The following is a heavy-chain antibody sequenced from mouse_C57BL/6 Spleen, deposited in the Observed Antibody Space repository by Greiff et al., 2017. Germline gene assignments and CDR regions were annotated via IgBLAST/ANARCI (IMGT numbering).Heavy chain of an antibody. CDR3: ARTTAQATWFAY. J-gene: IGHJ3*01. CDR2: IDPSDSYT. D-gene: IGHD3-2*02. Sequence: VQLQQPGAELVMPGASVKLSCKASGYTFTSYWMHWVKQRPGQGLEWIGEIDPSDSYTNYNQKFKGKSTLTVDKSSSTAYMQLSSLTSEDSAVYYCARTTAQATWFAYRGQGTLVTVSA. V-gene: IGHV1-69*01. CDR1: GYTFTSYW.